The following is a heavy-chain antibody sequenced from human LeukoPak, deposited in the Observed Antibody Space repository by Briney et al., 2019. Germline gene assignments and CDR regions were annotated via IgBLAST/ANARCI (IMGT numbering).Heavy chain of an antibody. V-gene: IGHV1-69*06. D-gene: IGHD3-22*01. CDR1: GGTFISYA. Sequence: SVKGSCKASGGTFISYAISWVRQAPGQGLEWMGGIIPIFGTANYAQKFQGRVTITADRSTSTAYMELSSLRSGDTAVYYCARHYYDTSAYPAYYDAFDIWGQGTMVTVSS. CDR3: ARHYYDTSAYPAYYDAFDI. J-gene: IGHJ3*02. CDR2: IIPIFGTA.